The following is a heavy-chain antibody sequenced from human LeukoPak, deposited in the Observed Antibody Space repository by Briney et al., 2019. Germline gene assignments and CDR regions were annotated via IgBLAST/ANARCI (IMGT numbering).Heavy chain of an antibody. CDR1: GYTFTSYG. CDR2: ISAYNGNT. Sequence: ASVKVSCKASGYTFTSYGISWVRQAPGQGLEWMGWISAYNGNTNYAQKLQGRVTMTTDTSTSTAYMELRSLRSEDTAVYYCARGGEDIVVVPAAIIELNFDYWGQGTLVTVSS. J-gene: IGHJ4*02. CDR3: ARGGEDIVVVPAAIIELNFDY. D-gene: IGHD2-2*02. V-gene: IGHV1-18*01.